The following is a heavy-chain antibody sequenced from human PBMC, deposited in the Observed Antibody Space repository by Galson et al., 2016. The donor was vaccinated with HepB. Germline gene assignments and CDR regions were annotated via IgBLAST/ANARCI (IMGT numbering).Heavy chain of an antibody. CDR3: ARDGGYSGYDAYGLDV. CDR2: IGTAGNT. D-gene: IGHD5-12*01. V-gene: IGHV3-13*01. J-gene: IGHJ6*04. Sequence: SLRLSCAASGFTFSIYDMHWARQAPGSGLEWVSVIGTAGNTYYAASVKGRFTISREDAKNSLFLQMNSPTVGDTAVYYCARDGGYSGYDAYGLDVWGKGTTVTVSS. CDR1: GFTFSIYD.